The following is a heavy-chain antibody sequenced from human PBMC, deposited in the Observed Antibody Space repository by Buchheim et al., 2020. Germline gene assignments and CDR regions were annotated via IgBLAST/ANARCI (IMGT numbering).Heavy chain of an antibody. Sequence: QVQLQESGPGLVKPSETLSLTCTVSGGSISTYYWSWIRQPPGKGLDWIGYFHYRGSTKYNPSLKSRVTLSLDTSKNQFSLKLASVTAADTAVYYCARVNYDSSGYYAAHYYYGMDVWGQGTT. V-gene: IGHV4-59*01. CDR3: ARVNYDSSGYYAAHYYYGMDV. CDR2: FHYRGST. J-gene: IGHJ6*02. CDR1: GGSISTYY. D-gene: IGHD3-22*01.